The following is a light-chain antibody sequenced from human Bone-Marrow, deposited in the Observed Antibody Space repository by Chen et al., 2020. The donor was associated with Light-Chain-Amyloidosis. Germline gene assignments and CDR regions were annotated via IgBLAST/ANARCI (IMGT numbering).Light chain of an antibody. Sequence: SYELTQPPSVSVSPGQTARITCSGDDLPTKYAYWYQHKPGQAPVLVIHRDTERPSGISERFSGSSAGTTATFTISGGQAEDEGDYHCQSADSSGTYEVIFGGGTKLTVL. V-gene: IGLV3-25*03. CDR1: DLPTKY. CDR3: QSADSSGTYEVI. J-gene: IGLJ2*01. CDR2: RDT.